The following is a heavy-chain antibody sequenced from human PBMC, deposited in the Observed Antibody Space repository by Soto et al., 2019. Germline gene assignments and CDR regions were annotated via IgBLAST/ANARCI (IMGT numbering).Heavy chain of an antibody. CDR3: VRDRSGSYLEGFDY. D-gene: IGHD1-26*01. CDR1: GVTFSSFW. CDR2: IKQDGSEK. J-gene: IGHJ4*02. Sequence: EVQLVESGGGLVQLGGSRRLSCAASGVTFSSFWMTWVRQAPGKGLEWVANIKQDGSEKYYVDSVKGRFTISRDNARNSLILEMKSLRSEDTAVYSCVRDRSGSYLEGFDYWGQGTLVTVSS. V-gene: IGHV3-7*01.